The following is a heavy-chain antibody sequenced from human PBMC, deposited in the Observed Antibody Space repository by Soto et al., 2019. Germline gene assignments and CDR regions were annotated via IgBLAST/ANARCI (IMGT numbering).Heavy chain of an antibody. V-gene: IGHV6-1*01. CDR3: VRSRVFIAVAGMATYYYYYGMDV. Sequence: QVPLQQSGPGLVKPSQTLSLTCAISGDSVSSDSAAWNWIRQSPSRGLEWLGRTYYRSKWYNDYAVSVNGRIPINPDTSKNHFPLQLNSVTPEDTAVYYCVRSRVFIAVAGMATYYYYYGMDVWGQGTTVTVSS. CDR1: GDSVSSDSAA. D-gene: IGHD6-19*01. CDR2: TYYRSKWYN. J-gene: IGHJ6*02.